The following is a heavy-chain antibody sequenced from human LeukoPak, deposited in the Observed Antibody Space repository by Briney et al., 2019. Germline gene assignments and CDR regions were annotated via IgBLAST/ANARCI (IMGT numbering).Heavy chain of an antibody. D-gene: IGHD3-22*01. CDR3: VTYYYGSSAPKRNY. Sequence: TPSETLSLTCAVYGGSFSDYFWSWIRQPPGKGLEWLGEISHSGSTTYNPSLRSRVTISGDTSKKQFSLKLSSVTAADTAVYYCVTYYYGSSAPKRNYWGQGILVTVSS. CDR2: ISHSGST. V-gene: IGHV4-34*01. CDR1: GGSFSDYF. J-gene: IGHJ4*02.